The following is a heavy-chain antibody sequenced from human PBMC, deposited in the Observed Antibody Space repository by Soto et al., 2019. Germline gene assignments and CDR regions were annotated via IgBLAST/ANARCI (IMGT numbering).Heavy chain of an antibody. J-gene: IGHJ6*02. CDR2: IDPDDSET. CDR1: GYSFSSFW. D-gene: IGHD1-1*01. CDR3: ARPTGTYGLDV. Sequence: ELLLVPSGAVVKKPGESLKISCKASGYSFSSFWIGWVRQMPGKGLEWMGIIDPDDSETKYGPSFHGQVTISVDKSITTTYLHLNNLKASDTAMYYCARPTGTYGLDVWGQGTLVTVSS. V-gene: IGHV5-51*01.